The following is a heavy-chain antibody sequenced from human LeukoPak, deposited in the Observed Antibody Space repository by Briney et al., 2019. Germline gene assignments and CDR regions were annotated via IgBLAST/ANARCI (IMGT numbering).Heavy chain of an antibody. CDR3: ARDRAFYDYIWGSRHLDS. V-gene: IGHV3-21*01. J-gene: IGHJ4*02. Sequence: PGGSLRLSCAASGFTFSSYSMNWVRQAPGKGLEWVSSISSSSSYIYYADSVKGRFTISRDNAKNSLYLQMNSLRAEDTAVYYCARDRAFYDYIWGSRHLDSWGQGTLVTVSS. CDR1: GFTFSSYS. CDR2: ISSSSSYI. D-gene: IGHD3-16*01.